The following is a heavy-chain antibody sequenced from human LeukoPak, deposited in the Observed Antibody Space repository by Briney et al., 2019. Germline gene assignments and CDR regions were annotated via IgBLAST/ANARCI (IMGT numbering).Heavy chain of an antibody. CDR3: AREKFDS. V-gene: IGHV3-30*14. CDR1: GFTFSNFA. J-gene: IGHJ5*01. CDR2: VSYEGTIN. Sequence: GGSLRLSCAASGFTFSNFAMHWVRQAPGKGLEWVAVVSYEGTINYYSDSAKGRFTISRDNSNSLISLQMNDLTTEDTAVYYCAREKFDSWGQGTLVTVSP.